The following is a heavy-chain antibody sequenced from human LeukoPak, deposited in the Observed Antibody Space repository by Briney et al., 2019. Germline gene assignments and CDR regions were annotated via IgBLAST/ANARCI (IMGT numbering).Heavy chain of an antibody. D-gene: IGHD2/OR15-2a*01. J-gene: IGHJ5*02. CDR2: IYHSGST. CDR1: GGSISSGGYS. Sequence: PSQTLSLTCAVSGGSISSGGYSWSWIRQPPGKGLEWIGYIYHSGSTYYNPSLKSRVTISVDRSKNQFSLKLSSVTAADTAVYYCARVGGRTDWYFVGWFDPWGQGTLVTVSS. CDR3: ARVGGRTDWYFVGWFDP. V-gene: IGHV4-30-2*01.